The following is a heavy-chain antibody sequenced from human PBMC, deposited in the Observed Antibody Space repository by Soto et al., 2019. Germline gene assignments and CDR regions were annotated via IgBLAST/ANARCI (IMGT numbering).Heavy chain of an antibody. J-gene: IGHJ6*02. Sequence: SETLSLTCAVYCGSFSGYYWSWIRQPPGKGLEWIGEINHGGSTNYNPSLKSRVTISVDTSKNQFSLKLSSVTAADTAVYYCARGGNYYGSGSYNYYYGMDVWGQGTTVTVSS. CDR3: ARGGNYYGSGSYNYYYGMDV. CDR2: INHGGST. CDR1: CGSFSGYY. D-gene: IGHD3-10*01. V-gene: IGHV4-34*01.